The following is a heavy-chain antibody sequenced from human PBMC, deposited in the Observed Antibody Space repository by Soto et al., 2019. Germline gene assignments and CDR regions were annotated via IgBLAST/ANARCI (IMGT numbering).Heavy chain of an antibody. CDR2: ISSDRSSK. J-gene: IGHJ4*02. V-gene: IGHV3-30*18. CDR1: GFTFSNYG. D-gene: IGHD6-13*01. CDR3: AKVVEQQLVRCGLDC. Sequence: QVQLVESGGGVVQPGTSLRLSCAASGFTFSNYGMHWVRQAPGKGLDCVASISSDRSSKYYADSVKGRFTISRDNSKNTLNLEMNSLRVEDTAVYYCAKVVEQQLVRCGLDCWGQGTLVTVSS.